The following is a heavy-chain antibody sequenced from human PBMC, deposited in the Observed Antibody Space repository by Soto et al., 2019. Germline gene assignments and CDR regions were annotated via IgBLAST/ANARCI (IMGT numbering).Heavy chain of an antibody. CDR1: GYTFTSYG. D-gene: IGHD3-22*01. V-gene: IGHV1-18*04. CDR2: ISAYNGNT. Sequence: QVQLVQSGAEVKKPGASVKVSCKASGYTFTSYGISWVRQAPGQGLEWMGWISAYNGNTNYAQKLQGRVTMTTDTSTSTAYMELRSLRSDDTAVYYCARVGTPMTYYYYYGMDVWGQGTTVTVSS. CDR3: ARVGTPMTYYYYYGMDV. J-gene: IGHJ6*02.